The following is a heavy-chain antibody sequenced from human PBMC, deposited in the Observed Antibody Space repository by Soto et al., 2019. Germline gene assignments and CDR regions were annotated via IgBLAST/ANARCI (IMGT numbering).Heavy chain of an antibody. Sequence: QVQLVESGGGVVQPGRSLRLSCAASGFTFSSYGMYWVRQAPGKGLEWVAVISYDGSNKYYADSVKGRFTISRDNSKNTLYLQMNSLRAEDTAVYYCAKPTQQWLVRGYYMDVWGKGTTVTVSS. CDR1: GFTFSSYG. J-gene: IGHJ6*03. CDR3: AKPTQQWLVRGYYMDV. V-gene: IGHV3-30*18. D-gene: IGHD6-19*01. CDR2: ISYDGSNK.